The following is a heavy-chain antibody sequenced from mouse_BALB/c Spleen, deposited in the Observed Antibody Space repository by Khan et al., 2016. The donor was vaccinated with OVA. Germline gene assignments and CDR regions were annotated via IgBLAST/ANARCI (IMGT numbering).Heavy chain of an antibody. Sequence: VQLKQSGAELGRPGSSVKLSCKTSGNIFTSYGIKWVKQRPGQGLEWIGYIYPGNGYTEYSEKFQGKATLTSDTSSNTAYMQLRSLTSEDSAIYFCTTAYYRYYFDYWGQDTTLTVSS. CDR3: TTAYYRYYFDY. J-gene: IGHJ2*01. V-gene: IGHV1S134*01. CDR2: IYPGNGYT. D-gene: IGHD2-14*01. CDR1: GNIFTSYG.